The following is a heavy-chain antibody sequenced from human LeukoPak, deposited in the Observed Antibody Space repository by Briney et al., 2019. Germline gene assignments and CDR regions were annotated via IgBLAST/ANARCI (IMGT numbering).Heavy chain of an antibody. CDR2: INPSGGST. D-gene: IGHD3-22*01. Sequence: ASVKVSCKASGYTFTSYYMHWVRQAPGQGLEWMGIINPSGGSTSYAQKFQGRVTMTRDTSTSTVYMELSSLRSEDTAVYYCARDRPNYYDSSGYYDYWGQGTLVTVSS. J-gene: IGHJ4*02. CDR1: GYTFTSYY. V-gene: IGHV1-46*01. CDR3: ARDRPNYYDSSGYYDY.